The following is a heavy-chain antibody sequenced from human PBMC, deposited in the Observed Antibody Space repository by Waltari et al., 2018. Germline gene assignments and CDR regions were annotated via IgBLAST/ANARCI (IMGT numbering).Heavy chain of an antibody. J-gene: IGHJ3*01. D-gene: IGHD5-12*01. Sequence: QLQLQESGPGLGKPSETLSLTCNVSGGSITSNRHYWAWIRQPPGQGMEWIATVSYNGATYSSPSLKSRVTVSRDTSKNHLSLKLGSGTAADTAVYYCATYIGASIGTAAFDVWGQGTMVTVSS. CDR1: GGSITSNRHY. CDR2: VSYNGAT. CDR3: ATYIGASIGTAAFDV. V-gene: IGHV4-39*02.